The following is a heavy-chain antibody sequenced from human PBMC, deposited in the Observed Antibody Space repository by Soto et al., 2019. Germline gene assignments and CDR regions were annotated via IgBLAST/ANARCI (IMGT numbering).Heavy chain of an antibody. CDR3: ARGPXLGY. V-gene: IGHV4-59*01. Sequence: SETLSLTCVVSGASLSSYYWSWIRQPPGKGLEWIGYIYYSGSTNYNPSLKSRVTISVDTSKNQFSLKLSSVTAADTAVYYCARGPXLGYWGQGTLVTVSS. J-gene: IGHJ4*02. CDR2: IYYSGST. CDR1: GASLSSYY.